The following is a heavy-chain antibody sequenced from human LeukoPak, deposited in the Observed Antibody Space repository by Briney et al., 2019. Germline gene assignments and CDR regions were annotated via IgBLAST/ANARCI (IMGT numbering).Heavy chain of an antibody. V-gene: IGHV3-30*03. J-gene: IGHJ4*02. CDR2: ISDGGNKK. CDR1: GFIFSSYG. CDR3: ATGGSYYAY. Sequence: GGSLRLSCGASGFIFSSYGMHWVRQAPGKGLEWVAVISDGGNKKYYADSVKGRFTISRDKSKNSLYLQMNSLRAGDTAVYYCATGGSYYAYWGQGTLVTVSS. D-gene: IGHD3-16*01.